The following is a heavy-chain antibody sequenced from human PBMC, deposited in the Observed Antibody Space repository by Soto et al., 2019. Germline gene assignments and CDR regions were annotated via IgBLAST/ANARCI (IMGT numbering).Heavy chain of an antibody. V-gene: IGHV3-33*01. CDR1: GFVYNTYA. J-gene: IGHJ2*01. Sequence: LRLSCAASGFVYNTYAMHWVRLSPGKGLEWVALIWNDGSKKYYVDSVKGRFTISRDNSQNTLSLQMDSLRGEDTAVYFCVRGIPFQYSNNWLHWYFDLWGRGTQVTVSS. D-gene: IGHD1-1*01. CDR2: IWNDGSKK. CDR3: VRGIPFQYSNNWLHWYFDL.